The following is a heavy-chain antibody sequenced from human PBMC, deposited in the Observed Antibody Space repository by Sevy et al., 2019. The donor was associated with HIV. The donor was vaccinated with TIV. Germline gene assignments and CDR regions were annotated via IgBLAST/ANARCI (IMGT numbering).Heavy chain of an antibody. CDR2: IYPGDSDT. CDR3: ARRGYYDSSGYYYKDYYYYGMDV. Sequence: GESLKISCKGSGYSFTSYWIGWVRQMPGKGLEWMGIIYPGDSDTRYSPSFQGQVPISADKSFSTAYLQSRVRKASDTAMYYCARRGYYDSSGYYYKDYYYYGMDVWGQGTTVTVSS. CDR1: GYSFTSYW. J-gene: IGHJ6*02. D-gene: IGHD3-22*01. V-gene: IGHV5-51*01.